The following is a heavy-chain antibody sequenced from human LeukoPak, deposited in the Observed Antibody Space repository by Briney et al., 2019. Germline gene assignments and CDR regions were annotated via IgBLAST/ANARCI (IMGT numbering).Heavy chain of an antibody. V-gene: IGHV4-39*01. J-gene: IGHJ2*01. D-gene: IGHD6-13*01. CDR3: ARRGKYSSSLVSL. Sequence: SETLSLTCTVSGGSISSSSYYWGWIRQPPGKGLEWIGSIYYSGSTYYNPSLKSRVTISVDTSKNQFSLKLSSVTAADTAVYYCARRGKYSSSLVSLWGRGTLVTVSS. CDR1: GGSISSSSYY. CDR2: IYYSGST.